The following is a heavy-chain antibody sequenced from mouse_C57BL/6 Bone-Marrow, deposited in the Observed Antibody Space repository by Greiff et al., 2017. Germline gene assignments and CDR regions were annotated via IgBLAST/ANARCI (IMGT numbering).Heavy chain of an antibody. CDR3: ARLRSNYECAKDY. CDR2: ISNLAYSI. J-gene: IGHJ4*01. V-gene: IGHV5-15*04. CDR1: GFTFSDYG. D-gene: IGHD2-5*01. Sequence: EVKLVESGGGLVQPGGSLKLSCAASGFTFSDYGMAWVRQAPRKGPEWVAFISNLAYSIYYADTVTGRFTISRETAKNTLYLEMGSLRSEDTAMYYCARLRSNYECAKDYWGQGTSVTVSS.